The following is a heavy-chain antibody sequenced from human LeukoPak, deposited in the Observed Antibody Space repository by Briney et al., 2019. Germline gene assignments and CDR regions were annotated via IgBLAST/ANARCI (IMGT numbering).Heavy chain of an antibody. Sequence: PSETLSLTCTVSGGSISRSSYYWSWIRQPPGKGLEWIGYIYYSGSTNYNPSLKSRVAISVDTSKNQVSLRLSSVTAADTAVYYCARGGSIVGTTPHDTFDIWGQGTVVTVSS. J-gene: IGHJ3*02. CDR3: ARGGSIVGTTPHDTFDI. CDR1: GGSISRSSYY. CDR2: IYYSGST. D-gene: IGHD1-26*01. V-gene: IGHV4-61*05.